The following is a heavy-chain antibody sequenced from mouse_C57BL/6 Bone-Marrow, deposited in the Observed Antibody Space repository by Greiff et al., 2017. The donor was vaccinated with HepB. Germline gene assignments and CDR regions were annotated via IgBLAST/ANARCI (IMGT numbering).Heavy chain of an antibody. CDR3: AKTTVVAWDAMYY. V-gene: IGHV1-42*01. D-gene: IGHD1-1*01. J-gene: IGHJ4*01. CDR1: GYSFTGYY. CDR2: INPSTGGT. Sequence: VQLQQSGPELVKPGASVKISCKASGYSFTGYYMNWVKQSPEKSLEWIGEINPSTGGTTYNQKFKAKATLTVDKSSSTAYMQLKSLTSEDSAVYYCAKTTVVAWDAMYYWGQGTSVTVSS.